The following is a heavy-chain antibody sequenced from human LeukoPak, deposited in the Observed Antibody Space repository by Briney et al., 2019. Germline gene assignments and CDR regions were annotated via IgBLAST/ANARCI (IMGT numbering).Heavy chain of an antibody. J-gene: IGHJ5*02. D-gene: IGHD5-12*01. Sequence: GRSLRLSCATSGFTFSNAWMSWVRQAPGKGLEWVSAISGSGGSTYYADSVKGRFTISRDNSKNTLYLQMNSLRAEDTAVYYCAKDLYGYVSNWFDPWGQGTLVTVSS. CDR3: AKDLYGYVSNWFDP. V-gene: IGHV3-23*01. CDR1: GFTFSNAW. CDR2: ISGSGGST.